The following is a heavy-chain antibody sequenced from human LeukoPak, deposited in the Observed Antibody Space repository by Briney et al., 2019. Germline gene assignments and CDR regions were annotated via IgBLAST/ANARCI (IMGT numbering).Heavy chain of an antibody. D-gene: IGHD6-13*01. Sequence: GGSLRLSCAASGFTFTSYSMNWVRQAPGKGLEWVSTISGGGGSTYYADSVKGRFTISRGNSKNTLYLQVNSLRAEDTAVYYCAKGRRIAAADHHDYWGQGTLVTVSS. CDR2: ISGGGGST. CDR1: GFTFTSYS. CDR3: AKGRRIAAADHHDY. J-gene: IGHJ4*02. V-gene: IGHV3-23*01.